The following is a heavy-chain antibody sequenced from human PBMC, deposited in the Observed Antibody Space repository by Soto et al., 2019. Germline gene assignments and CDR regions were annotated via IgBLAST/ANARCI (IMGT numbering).Heavy chain of an antibody. Sequence: EGSLRLSCAASGFTFSSYEMNWVRQAPGKGLEWVSYISSSGSTIYYADSVKGRFTISRDDAKNSLYLQMNSLRAEDTAVYYCARGGYCSGGSCYSYFGGYYYYGMDVWGQGTTVTVSS. CDR2: ISSSGSTI. CDR3: ARGGYCSGGSCYSYFGGYYYYGMDV. V-gene: IGHV3-48*03. J-gene: IGHJ6*02. CDR1: GFTFSSYE. D-gene: IGHD2-15*01.